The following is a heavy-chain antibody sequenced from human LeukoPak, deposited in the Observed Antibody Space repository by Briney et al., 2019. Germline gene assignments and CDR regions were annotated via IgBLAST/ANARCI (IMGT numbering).Heavy chain of an antibody. D-gene: IGHD2-2*01. CDR3: ARMGYCSSTYCVMPLYFDF. J-gene: IGHJ4*02. CDR1: GFSLNTNGMR. CDR2: NDWNDDK. Sequence: SGPTLLNPTQTLTLTCTFSGFSLNTNGMRVSWIRQSPGKALEWLARNDWNDDKFYSTSLQARLTISKDTSKNQVVLTMTNMDPVDTGTYYCARMGYCSSTYCVMPLYFDFWGQGALVAVSS. V-gene: IGHV2-70*04.